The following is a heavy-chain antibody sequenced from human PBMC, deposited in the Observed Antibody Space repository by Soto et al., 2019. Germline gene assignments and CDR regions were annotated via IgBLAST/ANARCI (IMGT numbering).Heavy chain of an antibody. CDR2: IYYSGST. V-gene: IGHV4-31*03. D-gene: IGHD3-16*01. CDR1: GGSISSGGYY. CDR3: ARGEKGGPFDY. Sequence: SETLSLTCTVSGGSISSGGYYWSWIRQHPGKGLEWIGYIYYSGSTYYNPSLKSRVTISVDTSKNQFSLKLSSVTAADTAVYYCARGEKGGPFDYWGQGTLVTAPQ. J-gene: IGHJ4*02.